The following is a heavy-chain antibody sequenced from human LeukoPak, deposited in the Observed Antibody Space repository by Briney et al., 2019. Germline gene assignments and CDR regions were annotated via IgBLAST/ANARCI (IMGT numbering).Heavy chain of an antibody. J-gene: IGHJ4*02. CDR2: ISGSSTYI. D-gene: IGHD3-10*01. Sequence: GGSLRLSCAASGFTFSSYSMNWVRQAPGKGLEWVSSISGSSTYIDYADSVKGRFTISRDNAKNALYLQMNSLRAEDTAVYYCARVPYGSGTYTDYWGRGTLVTVSS. CDR3: ARVPYGSGTYTDY. CDR1: GFTFSSYS. V-gene: IGHV3-21*03.